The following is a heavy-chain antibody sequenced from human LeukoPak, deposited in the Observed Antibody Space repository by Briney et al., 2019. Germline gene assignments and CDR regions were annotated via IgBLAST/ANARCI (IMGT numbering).Heavy chain of an antibody. D-gene: IGHD3-16*01. CDR2: CVGRSSST. CDR1: GFTVSSYT. J-gene: IGHJ4*02. CDR3: AKAGDATSLGGSFDS. V-gene: IGHV3-23*01. Sequence: GGSLRPSYAASGFTVSSYTMGSVRQAPGKGLEWVSGCVGRSSSTYYADIVRGRYTISKDNFENTMYLQMNSLRAEDTVVYYCAKAGDATSLGGSFDSWGQGTLVSVSS.